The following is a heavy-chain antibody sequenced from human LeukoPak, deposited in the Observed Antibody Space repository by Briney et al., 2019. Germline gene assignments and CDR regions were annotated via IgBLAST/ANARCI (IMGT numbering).Heavy chain of an antibody. CDR3: ARASVLLWFGELPLDAFDI. D-gene: IGHD3-10*01. V-gene: IGHV1-69*05. J-gene: IGHJ3*02. Sequence: SVKVSCKASGGTFSSYAISWVRQAPGQGLEWMGRIIPIFVTANYAQKFQGRVTITTDESTSTAYMELSSLRSEDTAVYYCARASVLLWFGELPLDAFDIWGQGTMVTVSS. CDR1: GGTFSSYA. CDR2: IIPIFVTA.